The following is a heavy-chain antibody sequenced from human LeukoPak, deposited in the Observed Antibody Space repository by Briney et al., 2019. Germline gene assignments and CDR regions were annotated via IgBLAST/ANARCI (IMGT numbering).Heavy chain of an antibody. J-gene: IGHJ4*02. V-gene: IGHV3-11*01. D-gene: IGHD2-2*01. CDR1: GFSFSDHY. Sequence: PGGSLRLSCAASGFSFSDHYMSWIRKAPGKGLKWVSYMSSSDNPIYYADSVKGRFTISRDNAKNSLYLQMNNPRAEDTAVYYCARDRVGSSTSCYDYWGQGTLVTVSS. CDR3: ARDRVGSSTSCYDY. CDR2: MSSSDNPI.